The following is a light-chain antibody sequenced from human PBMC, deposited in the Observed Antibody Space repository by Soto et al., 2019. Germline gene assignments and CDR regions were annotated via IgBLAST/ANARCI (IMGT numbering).Light chain of an antibody. Sequence: HPVLTQSPSASASLGASVKLTCTLSSGHSTYAIAWHQQQPEKGPRYLMKLNSDGSPSKGDGIPDRFSGSSSGAERYLTISSLQSEDEADYYCQTWGTGPWVFGGGTKVTVL. CDR2: LNSDGSP. V-gene: IGLV4-69*01. CDR1: SGHSTYA. CDR3: QTWGTGPWV. J-gene: IGLJ3*02.